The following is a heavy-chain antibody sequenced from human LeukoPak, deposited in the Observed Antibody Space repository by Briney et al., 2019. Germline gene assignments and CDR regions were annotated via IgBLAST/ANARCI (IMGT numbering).Heavy chain of an antibody. D-gene: IGHD2-2*01. CDR1: GFTFSSYS. V-gene: IGHV3-21*01. J-gene: IGHJ4*02. CDR3: ARDLSSSTSCYSY. Sequence: GGSLRLSCAASGFTFSSYSMNWVRQAPGKGLEWVSSISSSSSYIYYADSVKGRFTISRDNAKNSLYLQMNSLRAEDTAVYYCARDLSSSTSCYSYWGQGTLVTVSS. CDR2: ISSSSSYI.